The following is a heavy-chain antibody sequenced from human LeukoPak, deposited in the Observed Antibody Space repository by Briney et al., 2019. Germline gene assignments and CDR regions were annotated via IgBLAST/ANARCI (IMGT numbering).Heavy chain of an antibody. D-gene: IGHD3-10*01. Sequence: GGSLRLSCAASGFTFSDYYMSWIRQAPGKGLEWVSYISSSSSYIYYADSVKGRFTISRDNAKNSLYLQMNSLRAEDTAVYYCARAAGLLGHMFYYFDYWGQGTLVTVSS. V-gene: IGHV3-11*06. CDR1: GFTFSDYY. CDR2: ISSSSSYI. CDR3: ARAAGLLGHMFYYFDY. J-gene: IGHJ4*02.